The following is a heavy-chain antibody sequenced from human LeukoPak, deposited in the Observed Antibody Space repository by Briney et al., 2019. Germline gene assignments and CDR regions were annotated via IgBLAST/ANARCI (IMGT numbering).Heavy chain of an antibody. CDR3: AKDPGYGGNLFDY. CDR2: ISSSGDST. J-gene: IGHJ4*02. Sequence: GGSLRLSCAASGFTFSNYAMSWVRQAPGRGLEWVSAISSSGDSTYYADSVKGRFTISRDNSKNMLYLQMNSLRAEDTAVYYCAKDPGYGGNLFDYWGQGTLVTASS. V-gene: IGHV3-23*01. CDR1: GFTFSNYA. D-gene: IGHD4-23*01.